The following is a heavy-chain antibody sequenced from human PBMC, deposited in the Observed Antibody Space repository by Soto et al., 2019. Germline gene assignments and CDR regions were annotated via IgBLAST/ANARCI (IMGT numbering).Heavy chain of an antibody. V-gene: IGHV3-21*06. CDR2: ISSSTSYV. CDR1: GFTLSRYG. J-gene: IGHJ5*01. Sequence: PGGSLRLSCAASGFTLSRYGMNWLRQAPGKGLEWVASISSSTSYVYYADSVKGRFSISRDNAKNILYLEMYALRIEDTAVYYCARDPSEGRVGNWFESWGQGTLVTVSS. D-gene: IGHD2-2*01. CDR3: ARDPSEGRVGNWFES.